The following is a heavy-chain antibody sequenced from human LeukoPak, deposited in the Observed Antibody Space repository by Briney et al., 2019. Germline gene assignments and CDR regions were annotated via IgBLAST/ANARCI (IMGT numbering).Heavy chain of an antibody. V-gene: IGHV4-4*07. D-gene: IGHD1-26*01. Sequence: SETLSLTCTVSGGSISSYYWSWIRQPAGKGLEWIGRIYTSGSTNYNPSLKSRVTMSVDTSNNQFSLKLSSGTAADTALYYCARGRAKESYEAYNYYMDVWGKGTTVTVSS. CDR2: IYTSGST. CDR1: GGSISSYY. CDR3: ARGRAKESYEAYNYYMDV. J-gene: IGHJ6*03.